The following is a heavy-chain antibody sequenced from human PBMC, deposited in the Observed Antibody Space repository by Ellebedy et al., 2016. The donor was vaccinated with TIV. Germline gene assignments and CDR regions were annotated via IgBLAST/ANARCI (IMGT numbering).Heavy chain of an antibody. CDR3: TRFEIISGGGYGMDV. V-gene: IGHV3-13*01. CDR2: IDNAGDT. D-gene: IGHD3-16*01. Sequence: GESLKISCAASGFTFSRYDMHWVRQSTSKGLEWVASIDNAGDTYYPGSVKGRFTISRENAKNSLYLQMNSLRVEDTAVYYCTRFEIISGGGYGMDVWGQGTTVTVSS. CDR1: GFTFSRYD. J-gene: IGHJ6*02.